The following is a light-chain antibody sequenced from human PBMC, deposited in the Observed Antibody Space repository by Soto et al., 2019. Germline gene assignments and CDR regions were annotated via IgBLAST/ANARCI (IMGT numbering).Light chain of an antibody. CDR2: DVS. V-gene: IGKV3-20*01. J-gene: IGKJ1*01. CDR1: QSVSSNY. CDR3: QQYGISPT. Sequence: DIVLTQSPGTLSLSPGERATLSCRSSQSVSSNYLAWYQQKPDQAPRLVIYDVSGRATGIPDRFSGSGSGTDFTLTIRSLEPEDSAVYYCQQYGISPTFGRGTKVEIK.